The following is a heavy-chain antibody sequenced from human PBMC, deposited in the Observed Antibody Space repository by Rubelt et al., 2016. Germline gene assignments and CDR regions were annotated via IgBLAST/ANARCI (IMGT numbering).Heavy chain of an antibody. Sequence: QVQLVQSGAEVKKPGASVKVSCKASGYTFTSYDINWVRQATGQGLEWMGWMNPNSGNTGYAQKFQGTVTMTRNTSISTADMELSSLRSEETAVYYCARMVNDFWSGYHNWFDPWGQGTLVTVSS. V-gene: IGHV1-8*01. CDR2: MNPNSGNT. D-gene: IGHD3-3*01. CDR1: GYTFTSYD. CDR3: ARMVNDFWSGYHNWFDP. J-gene: IGHJ5*02.